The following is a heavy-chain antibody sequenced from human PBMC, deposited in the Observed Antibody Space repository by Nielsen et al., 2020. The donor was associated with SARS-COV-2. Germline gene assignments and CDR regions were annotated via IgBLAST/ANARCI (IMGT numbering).Heavy chain of an antibody. CDR3: ARGNGWGSYFDY. V-gene: IGHV3-30-3*01. CDR2: ISYDGSNK. D-gene: IGHD7-27*01. CDR1: GFTFSSYA. J-gene: IGHJ4*02. Sequence: GGFLRLPCAASGFTFSSYAMHWVRQAPGKGLEWVAVISYDGSNKYYADSVKGRFTISRDNSKNTLYLQMNSLRAEDTAVYYCARGNGWGSYFDYWGQGTLVTVSS.